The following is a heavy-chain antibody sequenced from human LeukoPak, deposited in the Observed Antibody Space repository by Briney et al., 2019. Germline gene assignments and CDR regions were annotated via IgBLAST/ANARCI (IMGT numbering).Heavy chain of an antibody. CDR2: FDPEDGET. V-gene: IGHV1-24*01. Sequence: APVKVSCKVSGYTLTELSMHWVRQAPGKGLEWMGGFDPEDGETIYAQKFQGRVTMTEDISTDTAYMELSSLRSEDTAVYYCATGWDDYYDSSGYFQVWGQGTQVTVSS. CDR1: GYTLTELS. CDR3: ATGWDDYYDSSGYFQV. D-gene: IGHD3-22*01. J-gene: IGHJ4*02.